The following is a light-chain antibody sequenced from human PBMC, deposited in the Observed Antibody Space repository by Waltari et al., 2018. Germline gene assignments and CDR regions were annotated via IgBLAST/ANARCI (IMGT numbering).Light chain of an antibody. J-gene: IGLJ2*01. CDR3: SSYTSSSTGI. Sequence: QSALTQPASVSGSPGQSITISCTGTSSDIGGYNFVSWYQQHPGKVPKVIIYEVCNLPSGVSYRFSGSKSGNTASLTISGLQAEDEADYYCSSYTSSSTGIFGGGTKLTVL. CDR2: EVC. CDR1: SSDIGGYNF. V-gene: IGLV2-14*01.